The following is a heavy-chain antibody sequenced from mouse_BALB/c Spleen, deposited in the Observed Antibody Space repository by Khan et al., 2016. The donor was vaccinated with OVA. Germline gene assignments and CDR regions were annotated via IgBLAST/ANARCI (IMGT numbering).Heavy chain of an antibody. D-gene: IGHD1-1*01. J-gene: IGHJ2*01. Sequence: EVELVESGGGLVQSGGSRKLSCAASGFTFTSYGMHWIRQAPEKGLEWVAYISSDSNTIYYADTVKGRFTISRDNSKNTLFLQMTSLRSGDTAMYCWATSYFYWYYFDYWGQGTTLTVSS. CDR2: ISSDSNTI. V-gene: IGHV5-17*02. CDR3: ATSYFYWYYFDY. CDR1: GFTFTSYG.